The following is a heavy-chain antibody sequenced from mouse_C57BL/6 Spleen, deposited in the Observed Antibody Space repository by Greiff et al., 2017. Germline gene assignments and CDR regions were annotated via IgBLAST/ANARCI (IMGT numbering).Heavy chain of an antibody. J-gene: IGHJ2*01. CDR2: IDPSDSYT. CDR1: GYTFTSYW. V-gene: IGHV1-69*01. CDR3: ARIEVNDYDLDY. D-gene: IGHD2-4*01. Sequence: QVQLQQPGAELVMPGASVKLSCKASGYTFTSYWMHWVKQRPGQGLEWIGEIDPSDSYTNYNQKFKGKSTLTVDKSSSTAYMQLSSLTSEDSAVYYCARIEVNDYDLDYWGQGTTLTVSS.